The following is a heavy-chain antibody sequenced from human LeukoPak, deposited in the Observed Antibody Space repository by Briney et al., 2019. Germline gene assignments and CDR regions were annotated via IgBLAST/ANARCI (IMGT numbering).Heavy chain of an antibody. CDR1: GFTFSSYG. V-gene: IGHV3-33*01. CDR2: IWYDGSNK. Sequence: PGRSLRLSCAASGFTFSSYGMHWVRQAPGKGLEWVAVIWYDGSNKYYADSVKGRFTISRDNSKNTLYLQMNSLRAEDTAVYYCARGLLAAAGTVYYGMDVWGQGTTVTVSS. D-gene: IGHD6-13*01. J-gene: IGHJ6*02. CDR3: ARGLLAAAGTVYYGMDV.